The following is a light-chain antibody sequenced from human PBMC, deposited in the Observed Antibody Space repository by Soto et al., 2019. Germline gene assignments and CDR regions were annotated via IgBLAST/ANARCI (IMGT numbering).Light chain of an antibody. V-gene: IGKV3-20*01. CDR2: GAS. Sequence: EIVLTQSAGTLSLSPGERATLSCRASQSVSSSYLAWYQQKPGQAPRLLIYGASSRATGIPDRFSGSGSGTDFTLTISRLEPEDFAVHYCQQYGSSPGTFGQGTKVDIK. CDR3: QQYGSSPGT. CDR1: QSVSSSY. J-gene: IGKJ1*01.